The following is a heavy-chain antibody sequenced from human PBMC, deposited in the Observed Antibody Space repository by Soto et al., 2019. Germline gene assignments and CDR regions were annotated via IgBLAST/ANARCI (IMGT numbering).Heavy chain of an antibody. CDR3: HSSVVLNPNVGLEC. D-gene: IGHD2-15*01. CDR1: GFNFKKYW. V-gene: IGHV3-74*01. J-gene: IGHJ4*02. CDR2: ISDAGSTT. Sequence: GSLRLSCAAPGFNFKKYWMHWVRQAPGKGLEWVSRISDAGSTTTYADSVKGPFTISRENAKNKLFLQMNSLRAEDTAVYYCHSSVVLNPNVGLECWGKGKQVIVSA.